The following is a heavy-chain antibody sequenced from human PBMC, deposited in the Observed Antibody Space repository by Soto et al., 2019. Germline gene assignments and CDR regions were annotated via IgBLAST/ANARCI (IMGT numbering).Heavy chain of an antibody. CDR3: ANYYGDYAGGEFFQH. CDR1: GFTFSSYA. Sequence: EVQLLESGGGLVQPGGSLRLSCAPSGFTFSSYAMNWVRQAPGKGLAWVSAITGSGRSTYYADSVKGRFTISRDNSKNTLYLQMSSLRAEDTGVYYCANYYGDYAGGEFFQHWGQGTLVTVSS. J-gene: IGHJ1*01. CDR2: ITGSGRST. V-gene: IGHV3-23*01. D-gene: IGHD4-17*01.